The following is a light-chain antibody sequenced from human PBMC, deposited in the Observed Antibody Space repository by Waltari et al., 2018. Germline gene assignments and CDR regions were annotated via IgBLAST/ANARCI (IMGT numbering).Light chain of an antibody. J-gene: IGLJ2*01. CDR1: ALPTLY. Sequence: SYELTQPPSVSVSPGQTARIPCSGDALPTLYAYWYQQKAGQAPVLVIYKDSERPSGIPERFSGSSSGTTVTLTISGVQAEDEADYYCQSADSSGTYRVIFGGGTKLTVL. V-gene: IGLV3-25*03. CDR3: QSADSSGTYRVI. CDR2: KDS.